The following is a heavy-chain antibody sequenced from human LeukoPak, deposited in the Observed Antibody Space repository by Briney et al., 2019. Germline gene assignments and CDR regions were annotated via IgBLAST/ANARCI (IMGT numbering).Heavy chain of an antibody. CDR2: INHSGRT. V-gene: IGHV4-34*01. CDR3: ARGVSDGSYFAY. CDR1: GGSFSGYD. J-gene: IGHJ4*02. D-gene: IGHD1-26*01. Sequence: PSETLSLTCAVYGGSFSGYDWHWIRQPPGKGLEWIGEINHSGRTNYNPSLKSRVTMSLDTSKNQFSLKLSSVTAADAVVYYCARGVSDGSYFAYWGQGTLVTVSS.